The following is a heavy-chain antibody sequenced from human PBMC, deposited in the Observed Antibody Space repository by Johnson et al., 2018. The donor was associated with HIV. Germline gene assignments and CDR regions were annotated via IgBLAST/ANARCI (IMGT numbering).Heavy chain of an antibody. CDR1: GFTFSSYV. V-gene: IGHV3-33*01. Sequence: QVQLVESGGGVVQPGRSLRLSCAASGFTFSSYVMHWVRQAPGKGLEWVAVIWFDGSNKYYADSVKGLFTISRDNSKNTLYLQMGSLRDEDMAVYYCARGALSPAAPDAFDIWGQGTMVTVSS. CDR3: ARGALSPAAPDAFDI. D-gene: IGHD6-13*01. J-gene: IGHJ3*02. CDR2: IWFDGSNK.